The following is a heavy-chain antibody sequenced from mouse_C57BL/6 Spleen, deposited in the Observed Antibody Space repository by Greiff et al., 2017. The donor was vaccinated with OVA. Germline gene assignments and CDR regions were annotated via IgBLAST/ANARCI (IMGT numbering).Heavy chain of an antibody. CDR1: GFTFSDYG. J-gene: IGHJ4*01. V-gene: IGHV5-17*01. Sequence: EVHLVESGGGLVKPGGSLKLSCAASGFTFSDYGMHWVRQAPEKALEWVAYISSGSSTIYYADTVKGRFTISRDNAKNTLFLQMTSLRSEDTAMYYCARLYYYAMDYWGQGTSVTVSS. CDR2: ISSGSSTI. CDR3: ARLYYYAMDY.